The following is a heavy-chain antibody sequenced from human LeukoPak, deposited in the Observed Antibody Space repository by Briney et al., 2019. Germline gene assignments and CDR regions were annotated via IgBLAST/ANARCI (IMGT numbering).Heavy chain of an antibody. Sequence: ASPKLSCKVSGYTLTELSMHWVRQAPGKGLKWMGGFDHGDVETIYAQMFQGRVTMTEDTSTDTAYMELSSLRSEDTAVYYCATDFPTYDGSYYGYAFDIWGQGTMVTVSS. D-gene: IGHD1-26*01. V-gene: IGHV1-24*01. CDR1: GYTLTELS. CDR3: ATDFPTYDGSYYGYAFDI. CDR2: FDHGDVET. J-gene: IGHJ3*02.